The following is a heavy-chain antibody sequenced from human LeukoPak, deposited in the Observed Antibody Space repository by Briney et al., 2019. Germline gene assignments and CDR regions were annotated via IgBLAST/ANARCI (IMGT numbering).Heavy chain of an antibody. CDR2: INQDGTEK. D-gene: IGHD6-6*01. CDR1: GFTFSNHW. V-gene: IGHV3-7*01. J-gene: IGHJ4*02. CDR3: ARDPRSSLDY. Sequence: GGSLRLSCAASGFTFSNHWMSWVRQAPGKGLEWVANINQDGTEKNYVDSLKGRFIVSRDNAKNSLYLQMNSLRAEDTAVYYCARDPRSSLDYWGQGTLVTVSS.